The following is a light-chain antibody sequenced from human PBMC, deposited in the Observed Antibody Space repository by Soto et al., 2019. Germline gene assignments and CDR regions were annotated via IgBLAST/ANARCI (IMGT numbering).Light chain of an antibody. V-gene: IGKV1-5*03. CDR3: QQYNSYSPT. J-gene: IGKJ1*01. Sequence: IQMTQSPSTLSASVGDRVTITCRASQSISVWLAWYQQKAGKAPNLLIYKASRLESGVPSRFSGSGSETEFTLTISGLQPGDSATYYCQQYNSYSPTFGQRTKVDIK. CDR1: QSISVW. CDR2: KAS.